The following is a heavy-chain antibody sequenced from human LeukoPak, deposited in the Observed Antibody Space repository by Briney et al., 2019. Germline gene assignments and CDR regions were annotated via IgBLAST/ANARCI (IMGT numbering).Heavy chain of an antibody. V-gene: IGHV4-61*08. CDR3: VRDRELNY. CDR2: IYYSGST. D-gene: IGHD1-7*01. J-gene: IGHJ4*02. Sequence: SETLSLTCTVSGGSISSGDYYWSWIRQPPGKGLEWIGYIYYSGSTSYNPSLKSRATISADTSKNQFSLKLSSVTAADTAVYYCVRDRELNYWGQGALVTVSS. CDR1: GGSISSGDYY.